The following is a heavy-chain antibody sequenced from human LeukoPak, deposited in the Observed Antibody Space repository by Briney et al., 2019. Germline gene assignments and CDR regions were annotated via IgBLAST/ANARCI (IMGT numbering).Heavy chain of an antibody. CDR1: GGSISSYY. CDR3: ARDLWSTAAGIFDF. V-gene: IGHV4-59*12. CDR2: IYYSGST. J-gene: IGHJ4*02. Sequence: SETLSLTCTVSGGSISSYYWSWIRQPPGKGLEWIGYIYYSGSTNCNPSLKSRLIISVDTSKNSFSLKLSSVTAADTAVYFCARDLWSTAAGIFDFWGQGALVTVSS. D-gene: IGHD6-25*01.